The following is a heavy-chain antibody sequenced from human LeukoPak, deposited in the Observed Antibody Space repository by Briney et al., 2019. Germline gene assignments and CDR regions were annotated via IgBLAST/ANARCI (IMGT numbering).Heavy chain of an antibody. V-gene: IGHV3-20*04. CDR2: INWNGGST. CDR1: GSTFDDHG. D-gene: IGHD5-24*01. Sequence: PGGSLRLSCAASGSTFDDHGMSWVRQVPGKGLEWVAGINWNGGSTGYADSVKGRFTISRDNAKNSPFSQMNSLRAEDTALYYCARDQRWLQSDFDYWGQGTLVTVSS. J-gene: IGHJ4*02. CDR3: ARDQRWLQSDFDY.